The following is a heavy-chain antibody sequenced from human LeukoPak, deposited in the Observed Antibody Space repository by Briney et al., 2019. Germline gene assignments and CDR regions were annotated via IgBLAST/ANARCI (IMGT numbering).Heavy chain of an antibody. D-gene: IGHD2-15*01. CDR3: AGGAYSMDV. CDR2: IYYSGST. CDR1: GGSISSYY. J-gene: IGHJ6*02. V-gene: IGHV4-59*01. Sequence: SETLSLTCTVSGGSISSYYWSWIRQPPGKGLEWIGYIYYSGSTNYNPSLKSRVTMSVDTSKNQFSLKLSSVTAANTAVYYCAGGAYSMDVWGQGTTVTVSS.